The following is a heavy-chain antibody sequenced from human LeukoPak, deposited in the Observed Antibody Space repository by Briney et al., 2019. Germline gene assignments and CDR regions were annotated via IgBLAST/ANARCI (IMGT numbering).Heavy chain of an antibody. V-gene: IGHV3-48*04. CDR2: ISRSSSTI. J-gene: IGHJ4*02. CDR1: GFTFSSYS. Sequence: PGGSLRLSCAASGFTFSSYSMNWVRQAPGKGLEWVPYISRSSSTIYYADSVKGRFTISRDNAKNSLYLQMNSLRAEDTAVYYCARDWGQAYYYDSSGYYSQGDWGQGTLVTVSS. D-gene: IGHD3-22*01. CDR3: ARDWGQAYYYDSSGYYSQGD.